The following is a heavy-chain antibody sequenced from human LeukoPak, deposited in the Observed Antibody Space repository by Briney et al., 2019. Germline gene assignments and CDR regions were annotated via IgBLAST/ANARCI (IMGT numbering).Heavy chain of an antibody. Sequence: GGSLRLSCAASGFTFSSYAMSWVRQAPGKGLEWVSGINGGGGSTYYADSVKGRFTISRDNSKNTLYLQMNSLRAEDTAAYYCAKGALRGYGGYDRVGFALNWGQGTLVTVSS. V-gene: IGHV3-23*01. CDR3: AKGALRGYGGYDRVGFALN. J-gene: IGHJ4*02. D-gene: IGHD5-12*01. CDR2: INGGGGST. CDR1: GFTFSSYA.